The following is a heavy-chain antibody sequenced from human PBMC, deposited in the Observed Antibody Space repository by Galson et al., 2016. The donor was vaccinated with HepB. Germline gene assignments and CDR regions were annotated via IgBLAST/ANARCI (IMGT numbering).Heavy chain of an antibody. Sequence: SVKVSCKASAYTFTSYAISWVRQAPGQGLEWMGWISAYDGDTNYPQKLQGRVTMTTDTSTSTAYMEQRSLRSDDTAVYYCARDGAGGSRMHGRRYGMDVWGQGTTVTVSS. CDR2: ISAYDGDT. D-gene: IGHD2-15*01. CDR1: AYTFTSYA. J-gene: IGHJ6*02. V-gene: IGHV1-18*01. CDR3: ARDGAGGSRMHGRRYGMDV.